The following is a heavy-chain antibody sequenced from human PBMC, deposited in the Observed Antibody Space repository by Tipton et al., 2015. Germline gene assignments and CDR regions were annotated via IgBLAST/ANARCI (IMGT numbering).Heavy chain of an antibody. V-gene: IGHV4-4*07. J-gene: IGHJ5*02. CDR1: GGSISSYY. CDR2: ISTSGTT. Sequence: TLSLTCTVSGGSISSYYWSWIRQPAGKGLEWIGRISTSGTTNYNPSLKSRVTMSVDTPKNQFSLKLSSVTAADTAVYYCERALGQLGSWFDPWGQGTLVTVSS. D-gene: IGHD6-6*01. CDR3: ERALGQLGSWFDP.